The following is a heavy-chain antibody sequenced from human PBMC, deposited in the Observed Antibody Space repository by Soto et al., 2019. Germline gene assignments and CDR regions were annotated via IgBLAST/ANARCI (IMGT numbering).Heavy chain of an antibody. J-gene: IGHJ4*02. CDR2: MYYSGST. Sequence: SETLSLTCTVSGGSISSSSNSWGWIRQPPGKGLEWIGSMYYSGSTYYNPSLKSRVTISVDTSKNQFSLKLSSVTAADTAVYYCAATGYFAYWGQGTLVTVSS. V-gene: IGHV4-39*01. CDR1: GGSISSSSNS. CDR3: AATGYFAY.